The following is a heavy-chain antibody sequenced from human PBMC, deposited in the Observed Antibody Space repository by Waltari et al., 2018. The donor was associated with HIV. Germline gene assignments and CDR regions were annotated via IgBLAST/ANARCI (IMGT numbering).Heavy chain of an antibody. Sequence: QLLESGGGLVQPGGSLRPSCVASGFTFNKFAMNWVRQAPGQGLEWLSSISGSGGNKYYADSVKGRISISRENSKNTVYLQINSLRVDDTAIYYCAKTVPTVTSIFEGFDVWGQGAMVTVSS. CDR3: AKTVPTVTSIFEGFDV. J-gene: IGHJ3*01. V-gene: IGHV3-23*01. D-gene: IGHD4-17*01. CDR2: ISGSGGNK. CDR1: GFTFNKFA.